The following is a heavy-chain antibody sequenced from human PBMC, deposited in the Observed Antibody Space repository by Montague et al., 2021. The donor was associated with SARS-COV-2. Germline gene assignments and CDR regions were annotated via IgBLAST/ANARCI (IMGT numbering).Heavy chain of an antibody. D-gene: IGHD3-16*01. CDR2: ISSASDYI. CDR1: GFTFSSHG. Sequence: SLRLSCAASGFTFSSHGFNWVRQAPGKGLEWVSSISSASDYICYATSVKGRFTTPRDNVKNSLYLEMNSLRVEDTAVYYCTREKGLDGMDVWGQGTTVTVS. J-gene: IGHJ6*02. CDR3: TREKGLDGMDV. V-gene: IGHV3-21*06.